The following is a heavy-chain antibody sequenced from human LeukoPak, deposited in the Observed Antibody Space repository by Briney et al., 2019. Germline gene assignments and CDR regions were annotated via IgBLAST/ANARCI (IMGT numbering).Heavy chain of an antibody. CDR2: ISSSSTI. D-gene: IGHD1-1*01. CDR3: ARTGYNWNDGLDY. CDR1: GFTFSSYS. V-gene: IGHV3-48*04. J-gene: IGHJ4*02. Sequence: GGSLRLSCAASGFTFSSYSMNWVRQAPGKGLEWVSYISSSSTIYYADSVKGRFTISRDNAKNSLYLQMNSLRAEDTAVYYCARTGYNWNDGLDYWGQGTLVTVSS.